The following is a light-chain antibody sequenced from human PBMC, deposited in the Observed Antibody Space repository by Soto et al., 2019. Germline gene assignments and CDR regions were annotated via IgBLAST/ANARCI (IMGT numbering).Light chain of an antibody. V-gene: IGKV1-27*01. J-gene: IGKJ4*01. CDR1: RDISNY. Sequence: DIQVTQSPSSLSAYLGDRVSITCRASRDISNYLAWYQQKPGQVPRLLISGASTLHSGVPSRFSGSGSGTDFTLTITSLQPEDIATYFCQKYDTAPLTFGGGTKVDIK. CDR2: GAS. CDR3: QKYDTAPLT.